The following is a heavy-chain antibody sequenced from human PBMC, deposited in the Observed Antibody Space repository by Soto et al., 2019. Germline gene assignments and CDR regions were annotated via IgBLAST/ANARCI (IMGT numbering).Heavy chain of an antibody. V-gene: IGHV4-34*01. CDR2: INHSGST. D-gene: IGHD6-13*01. CDR3: ARGRRAAAAYDY. Sequence: QVQLQQWGAGLLKPSETLSLTCAVYGGSFSGYYWSWIRQPPGKGLEWIGEINHSGSTNYNPSLNSRVNISVETSKNQFSLKLSSVTAADTAVYYCARGRRAAAAYDYWGQGTLVTVSS. CDR1: GGSFSGYY. J-gene: IGHJ4*02.